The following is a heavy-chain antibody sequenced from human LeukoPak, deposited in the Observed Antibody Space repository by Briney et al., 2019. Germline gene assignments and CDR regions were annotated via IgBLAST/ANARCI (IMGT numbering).Heavy chain of an antibody. J-gene: IGHJ4*02. CDR1: GFTFEDYA. Sequence: PGGSLRLSCAASGFTFEDYAMHWVRQAPGKGLEWLSLISGGGVKTDYGDSVKGRFSISRDNRKNSLYLQMNSLRTEDTALYFYTKDRGGFGELFSDYWGQGALVIVSS. CDR2: ISGGGVKT. CDR3: TKDRGGFGELFSDY. D-gene: IGHD3-10*01. V-gene: IGHV3-43*02.